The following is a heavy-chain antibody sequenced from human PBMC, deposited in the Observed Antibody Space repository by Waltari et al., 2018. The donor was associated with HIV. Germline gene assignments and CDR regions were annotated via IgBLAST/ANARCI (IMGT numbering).Heavy chain of an antibody. CDR2: ISQSGST. D-gene: IGHD3-10*01. CDR3: ASAPPYSFGSGSPRKYFLF. J-gene: IGHJ4*02. CDR1: GWSFSGCS. Sequence: QVQLQQFGAGLLKPSETLFLTCGVSGWSFSGCSWSWFRQPPTKGLEWIGEISQSGSTNYNPSLKSRVIISVDTSKNQFSLKLNSVTAADTAVYFCASAPPYSFGSGSPRKYFLFWGQGTLVTVSS. V-gene: IGHV4-34*02.